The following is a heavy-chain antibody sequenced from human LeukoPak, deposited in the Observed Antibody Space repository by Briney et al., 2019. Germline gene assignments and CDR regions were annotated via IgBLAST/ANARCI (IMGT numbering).Heavy chain of an antibody. CDR1: GGSISSYY. V-gene: IGHV4-59*01. D-gene: IGHD3-10*01. J-gene: IGHJ4*02. CDR3: ARIRGLIMEYYFDY. Sequence: PSETLSLTCTVSGGSISSYYWSWIRQPPGKGLEWIGYIYYSGSANYNPSLKSRVTISVDTSKNQFSLKLSSVTAADTAVYYCARIRGLIMEYYFDYWGQGTLVTVSS. CDR2: IYYSGSA.